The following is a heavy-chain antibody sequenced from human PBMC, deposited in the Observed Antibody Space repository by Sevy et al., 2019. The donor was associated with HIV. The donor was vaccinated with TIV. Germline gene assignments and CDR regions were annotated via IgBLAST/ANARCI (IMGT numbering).Heavy chain of an antibody. Sequence: GGSLRLSCAASGFTFSSYAMSWVRQAPGKGLEWVSAISGSGGSTYYADSVKGRFTISRDNSKNTLYLQMNSLGAEDTAVYYCAPYYDFWSGYYPGRIIDYWGQGTLVTVSS. CDR3: APYYDFWSGYYPGRIIDY. CDR2: ISGSGGST. J-gene: IGHJ4*02. V-gene: IGHV3-23*01. D-gene: IGHD3-3*01. CDR1: GFTFSSYA.